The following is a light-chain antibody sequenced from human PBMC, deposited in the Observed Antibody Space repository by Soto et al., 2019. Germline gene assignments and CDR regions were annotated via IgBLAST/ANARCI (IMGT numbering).Light chain of an antibody. CDR2: AAS. Sequence: DIHLTQSPSFLSASVGDRVTITCRASQGISSFLAWYQQKPGKAPNLLMYAASTLQSGVPSRFSGSGSGTDFTLTISSLQPDDFATYYCQQYHTSWTFGQGTKVDIK. V-gene: IGKV1-9*01. CDR3: QQYHTSWT. CDR1: QGISSF. J-gene: IGKJ1*01.